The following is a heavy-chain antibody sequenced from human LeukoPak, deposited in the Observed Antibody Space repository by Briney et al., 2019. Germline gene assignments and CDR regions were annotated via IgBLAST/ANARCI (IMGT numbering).Heavy chain of an antibody. J-gene: IGHJ4*02. D-gene: IGHD5-24*01. CDR1: GYTFTNYA. CDR3: ARDRGDGYNYEGLDF. CDR2: INAGYGNT. V-gene: IGHV1-3*01. Sequence: ASVKVSCKTSGYTFTNYAIHWVRQAPGQRLEWMGWINAGYGNTKYSQKFQGRVTLTSDTSANTAYMDLGSLKSEDTAVYYCARDRGDGYNYEGLDFWGQGTLVTVSS.